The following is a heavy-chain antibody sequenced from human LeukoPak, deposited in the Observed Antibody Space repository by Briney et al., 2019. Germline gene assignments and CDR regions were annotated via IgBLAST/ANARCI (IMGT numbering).Heavy chain of an antibody. CDR1: GFTVSSNY. J-gene: IGHJ3*02. Sequence: GGFLRLSCAASGFTVSSNYMSWVRQAPGKGLEWVSVIYSGGSTYYADSVKGRFTISRDNSKNTLYLQMNSLRAEDTAVYYCASEAVAGIHQAFDIWGQGTMVTVSS. D-gene: IGHD6-19*01. V-gene: IGHV3-66*01. CDR3: ASEAVAGIHQAFDI. CDR2: IYSGGST.